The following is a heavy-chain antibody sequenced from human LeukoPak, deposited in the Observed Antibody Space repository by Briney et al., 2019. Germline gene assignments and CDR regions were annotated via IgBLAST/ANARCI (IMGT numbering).Heavy chain of an antibody. CDR2: IYSGGST. CDR1: GFTFSSYA. V-gene: IGHV3-53*01. D-gene: IGHD6-13*01. J-gene: IGHJ3*02. Sequence: GGSLRLSCAASGFTFSSYAMSWVRQAPGKGLEWVSVIYSGGSTYYADSVKGRFTISRDNSKNTLYLQMNSLRAEDTAVYYCARDGGYSSSSDAFDIWGQGTMVTVSS. CDR3: ARDGGYSSSSDAFDI.